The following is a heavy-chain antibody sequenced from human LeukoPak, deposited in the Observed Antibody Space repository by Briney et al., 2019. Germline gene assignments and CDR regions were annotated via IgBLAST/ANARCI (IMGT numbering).Heavy chain of an antibody. V-gene: IGHV4-59*01. CDR2: IYYSGST. J-gene: IGHJ4*02. D-gene: IGHD3-22*01. Sequence: SETLSLTCTVSGGSISSYYWSWIRQPPGKGLEWIGYIYYSGSTNYNPSLKSRVTISVDTSKNQFSLKLSSVTAADTAVYYCARDAGHYDSSGYYYVWGQGTLVTVSS. CDR1: GGSISSYY. CDR3: ARDAGHYDSSGYYYV.